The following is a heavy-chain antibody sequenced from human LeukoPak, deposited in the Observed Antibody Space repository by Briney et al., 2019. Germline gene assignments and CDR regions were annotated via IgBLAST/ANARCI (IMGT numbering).Heavy chain of an antibody. J-gene: IGHJ4*02. CDR3: AKDFDEAGTLEMATINLAFCFDY. V-gene: IGHV3-23*01. D-gene: IGHD5-24*01. CDR2: ISGSGGST. CDR1: GFTFSSYA. Sequence: PGGSLRLSCAASGFTFSSYAMHWVRQAPGKGLEWVSAISGSGGSTYYADSVKGRFTISRDNSKDTLYLQMNSLRAEDTAVYYCAKDFDEAGTLEMATINLAFCFDYWGQGTLVTVSS.